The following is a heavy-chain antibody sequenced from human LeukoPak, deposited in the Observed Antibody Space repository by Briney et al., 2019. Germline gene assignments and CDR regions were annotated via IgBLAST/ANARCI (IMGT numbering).Heavy chain of an antibody. CDR1: GYTFTSYD. D-gene: IGHD6-6*01. CDR2: MNPNSGNT. Sequence: ASVKVSCKAFGYTFTSYDINWVRQATGQGLEWMGWMNPNSGNTGYAQKFQGRVTMTRKTSISTAYMELSSLRSEDTAVYYCATRGSSSSGGSWFDPWGQGTLVTVSS. J-gene: IGHJ5*02. CDR3: ATRGSSSSGGSWFDP. V-gene: IGHV1-8*01.